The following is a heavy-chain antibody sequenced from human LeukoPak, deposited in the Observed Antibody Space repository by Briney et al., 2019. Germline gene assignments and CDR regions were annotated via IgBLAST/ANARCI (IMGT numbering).Heavy chain of an antibody. Sequence: PSETLSLTCTVSGGSISSYYWSWLRQPAGKGLEWIGRIYTSGSTNYNPSLKSRVTISVDTSKNQFSLKLSSVPAAATALYYCSRDFAPYLYDSSEFDSFDIWGQGTMVTVSS. CDR3: SRDFAPYLYDSSEFDSFDI. J-gene: IGHJ3*02. V-gene: IGHV4-4*07. CDR2: IYTSGST. CDR1: GGSISSYY. D-gene: IGHD3-22*01.